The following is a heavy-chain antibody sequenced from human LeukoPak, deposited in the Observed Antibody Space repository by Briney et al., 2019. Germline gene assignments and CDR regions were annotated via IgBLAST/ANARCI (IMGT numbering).Heavy chain of an antibody. Sequence: GGSLRLSCAASGFTFSSYAMSWVRQAPGKGLEWVSAISSSGGSTSYADSVKGRFTISSDNSKNALFLQMGSLRPEDTAVYYCAKGGSSTWYSPYDYWGQGTLVTVSS. CDR3: AKGGSSTWYSPYDY. CDR1: GFTFSSYA. V-gene: IGHV3-23*01. J-gene: IGHJ4*02. CDR2: ISSSGGST. D-gene: IGHD6-13*01.